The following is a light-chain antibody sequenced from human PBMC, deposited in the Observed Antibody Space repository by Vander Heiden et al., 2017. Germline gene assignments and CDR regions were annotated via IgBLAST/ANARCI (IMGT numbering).Light chain of an antibody. CDR3: QSADSSGTYVV. V-gene: IGLV3-25*03. J-gene: IGLJ2*01. CDR2: KDR. CDR1: ALPKQY. Sequence: SYELTQPPSVSVSPGPTARITCSGDALPKQYAYWYQQKPGQAPVLVIYKDRERASGIPERFSGSSSGTTVTLTISGVQAEDEADYYCQSADSSGTYVVFGGGTKLTVL.